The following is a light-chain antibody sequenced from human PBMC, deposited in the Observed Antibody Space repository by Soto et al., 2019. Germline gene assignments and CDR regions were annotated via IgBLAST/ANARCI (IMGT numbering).Light chain of an antibody. V-gene: IGKV1-5*03. CDR1: QSVSSW. CDR2: KAS. J-gene: IGKJ4*01. Sequence: DIQMTQSPSTLSASVGDRFTITCRASQSVSSWLAWYQQKPGKAPKLLIYKASSLESGVPSRFSGSGSGTEFTLTISSLQPDDFATYYCQQYNCYSLTFGGGTKVDIK. CDR3: QQYNCYSLT.